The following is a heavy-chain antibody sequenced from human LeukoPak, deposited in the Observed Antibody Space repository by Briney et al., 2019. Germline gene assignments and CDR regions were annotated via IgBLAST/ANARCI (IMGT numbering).Heavy chain of an antibody. D-gene: IGHD3-10*01. CDR2: ISYDGSNK. CDR1: GFTFSSYA. CDR3: ARPGSYPWQFDY. J-gene: IGHJ4*02. Sequence: HSGGSLRLSCAASGFTFSSYAMHWVRQAPGKGLEWVAVISYDGSNKYYADSVKGRFTISRDNSKNTLYLQMNSLRAEDTAVYYCARPGSYPWQFDYWGQGTLVTVSS. V-gene: IGHV3-30*04.